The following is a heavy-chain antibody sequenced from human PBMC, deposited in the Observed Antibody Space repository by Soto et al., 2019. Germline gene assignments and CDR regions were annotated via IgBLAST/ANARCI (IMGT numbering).Heavy chain of an antibody. CDR1: GFTFSSYW. Sequence: GGSLRLSCAASGFTFSSYWMHWVRQAPGKGLVWVSRINSDGSSTSYADSVKGRFTISRDNAKNTLYLQMNSLRAEDTAVYYCARVPESSGWAYNWFDPWGQGTLVTVSS. J-gene: IGHJ5*02. CDR2: INSDGSST. D-gene: IGHD6-19*01. V-gene: IGHV3-74*01. CDR3: ARVPESSGWAYNWFDP.